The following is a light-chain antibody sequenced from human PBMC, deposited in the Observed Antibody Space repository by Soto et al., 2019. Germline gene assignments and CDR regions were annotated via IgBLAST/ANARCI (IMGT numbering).Light chain of an antibody. V-gene: IGKV1-5*01. J-gene: IGKJ1*01. CDR1: QSISSW. Sequence: DIQMTQSPSTLSASVGDRVTITCRASQSISSWLAWYQQKPGKAPKLLIYDASSLESWVPSRFSGSGSGTEFTLTIRSLQPDDFATYYCQQYNSYPWTFGQGTKVEIK. CDR2: DAS. CDR3: QQYNSYPWT.